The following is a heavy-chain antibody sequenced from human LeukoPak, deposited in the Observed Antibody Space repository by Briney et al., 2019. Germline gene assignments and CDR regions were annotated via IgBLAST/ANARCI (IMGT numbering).Heavy chain of an antibody. D-gene: IGHD3-9*01. CDR2: INTSGST. CDR3: ARDGAPTFEWLFDYNWFDP. CDR1: GGAISSGGYY. Sequence: SETLSLTCTVSGGAISSGGYYWSWIRQPAGRRLEWIGRINTSGSTNYNPSLKSRVTISVDTSKNQFSLKLSSVTAADTAVYYCARDGAPTFEWLFDYNWFDPWGQGALVTISS. J-gene: IGHJ5*02. V-gene: IGHV4-61*02.